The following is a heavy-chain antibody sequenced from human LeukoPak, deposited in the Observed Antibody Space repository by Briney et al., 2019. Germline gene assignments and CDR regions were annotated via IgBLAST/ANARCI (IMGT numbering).Heavy chain of an antibody. CDR2: IYSGGST. D-gene: IGHD6-13*01. J-gene: IGHJ4*02. V-gene: IGHV3-66*01. CDR1: GFTISDHY. CDR3: ARDRTSYGSSWEGAFDY. Sequence: GGSLRLSCAASGFTISDHYMSWVRQAPGKGLEWVSGIYSGGSTYYADFVKGRFTISRDNSKNTLYLQMNTLRAEDTAVYYCARDRTSYGSSWEGAFDYWGQGTLVTVSS.